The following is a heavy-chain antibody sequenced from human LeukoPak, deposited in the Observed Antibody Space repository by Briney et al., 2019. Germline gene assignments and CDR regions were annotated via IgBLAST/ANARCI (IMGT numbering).Heavy chain of an antibody. J-gene: IGHJ4*02. Sequence: GGSLRLSCAASEFTFSSYWMHWVRQAPGKGLVWVSRINSDGSSTSYADSVKGRFTISRDNAKNTLYLQMNSLRAEDTAVYYCARGDYVWGSYRPFDYWGQGTLVTVSS. CDR3: ARGDYVWGSYRPFDY. CDR1: EFTFSSYW. CDR2: INSDGSST. D-gene: IGHD3-16*02. V-gene: IGHV3-74*01.